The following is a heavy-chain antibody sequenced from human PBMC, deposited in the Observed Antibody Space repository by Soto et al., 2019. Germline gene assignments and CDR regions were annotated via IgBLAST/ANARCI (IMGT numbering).Heavy chain of an antibody. J-gene: IGHJ6*02. Sequence: PGESLKISCNGSGYIFTSYWISWVRQMPGKGLEWMGRIDPSDSYTNYSPSFQGHVTISADKSISTAYLQWSSLKASDTAMYYCARPPRGDITIMDVWGQGTTVTVS. CDR2: IDPSDSYT. CDR1: GYIFTSYW. CDR3: ARPPRGDITIMDV. D-gene: IGHD3-9*01. V-gene: IGHV5-10-1*01.